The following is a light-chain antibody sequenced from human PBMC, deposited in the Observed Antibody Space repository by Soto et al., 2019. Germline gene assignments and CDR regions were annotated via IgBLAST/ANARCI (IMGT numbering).Light chain of an antibody. J-gene: IGLJ2*01. Sequence: QSVRTQPASVSGSPGQSITISCTGTSSDVGGHNYVSWYQQHPGKAPKLMIYDVSNRPSGVSNRFSGSKSGNTASLTISGLQAEDEADYYCSSYTSSSTVVFGGGTKLTVL. CDR1: SSDVGGHNY. V-gene: IGLV2-14*01. CDR2: DVS. CDR3: SSYTSSSTVV.